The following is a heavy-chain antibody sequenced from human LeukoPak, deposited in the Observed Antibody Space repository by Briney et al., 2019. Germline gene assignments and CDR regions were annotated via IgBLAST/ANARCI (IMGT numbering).Heavy chain of an antibody. CDR1: GGTFSSYA. CDR2: IIPIFGTA. J-gene: IGHJ4*02. Sequence: WSSVKLSCKASGGTFSSYAISWVRQAPGQGLEWVGRIIPIFGTANYAQKFQGRVTITTDESTSTAYMELSSLRSEDTAVYYCATSGWGSYYFDYGGQGTLVTVSA. V-gene: IGHV1-69*05. CDR3: ATSGWGSYYFDY. D-gene: IGHD6-19*01.